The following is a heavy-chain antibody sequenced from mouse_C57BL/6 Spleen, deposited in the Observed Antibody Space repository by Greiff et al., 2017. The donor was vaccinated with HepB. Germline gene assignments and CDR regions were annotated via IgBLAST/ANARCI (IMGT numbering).Heavy chain of an antibody. V-gene: IGHV1-7*01. D-gene: IGHD1-1*01. J-gene: IGHJ4*01. CDR3: ARDDYGSSYGSYAMDY. Sequence: QVQLQQSGAELAKPGASVKLSCKASGYTFTSYWMHWVKQRPGQGLEWIGYINPSSGYTKYNQKFKDKATLTADKSSSTAYMQLSSLTYEDSAVYYCARDDYGSSYGSYAMDYWGQGTSVTVSS. CDR2: INPSSGYT. CDR1: GYTFTSYW.